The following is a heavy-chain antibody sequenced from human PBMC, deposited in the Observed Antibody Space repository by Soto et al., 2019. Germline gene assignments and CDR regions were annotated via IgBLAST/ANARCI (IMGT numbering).Heavy chain of an antibody. CDR1: GFTFSNAW. Sequence: EVQLVESGGGLVKPGGSLRLSCAASGFTFSNAWMNWVRQAPGKGLEWVGRIKSKTDGGTTDYAAPVKGRFTISRDDSKNTLYLQMNSLKTEDTAVYYCTTAASSSGNYYYGMDVWGQGTTVTVSS. CDR2: IKSKTDGGTT. J-gene: IGHJ6*02. D-gene: IGHD6-6*01. CDR3: TTAASSSGNYYYGMDV. V-gene: IGHV3-15*07.